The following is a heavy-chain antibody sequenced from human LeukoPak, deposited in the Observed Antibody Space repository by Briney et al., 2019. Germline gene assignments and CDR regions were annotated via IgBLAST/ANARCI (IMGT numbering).Heavy chain of an antibody. CDR2: INQHGDNK. CDR1: GFTFSTYW. Sequence: PGGSLRLSCAASGFTFSTYWVTWVRQAPGKGLEWVGNINQHGDNKNYVDSVKGRFTISRDNARNSLYLQMNSLRAEDTAVYYCARDRSGGWFDPWGQGTLVTVSP. CDR3: ARDRSGGWFDP. V-gene: IGHV3-7*05. J-gene: IGHJ5*02. D-gene: IGHD3-22*01.